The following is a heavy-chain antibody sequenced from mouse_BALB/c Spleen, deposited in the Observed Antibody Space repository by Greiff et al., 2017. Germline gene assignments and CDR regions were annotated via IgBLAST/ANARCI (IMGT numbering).Heavy chain of an antibody. J-gene: IGHJ2*01. D-gene: IGHD2-3*01. CDR2: IYPGDGDT. V-gene: IGHV1-82*01. CDR1: GYAFSSSW. Sequence: VQLQQSGPELVKPGASVKISCKASGYAFSSSWMNWVKQRPGQGLEWIGRIYPGDGDTNYNGKFKGKATLTADKSSSTAYMQLSSLTSVDSAVYFCARGDGYLYYFDYWGQGTTLTVSS. CDR3: ARGDGYLYYFDY.